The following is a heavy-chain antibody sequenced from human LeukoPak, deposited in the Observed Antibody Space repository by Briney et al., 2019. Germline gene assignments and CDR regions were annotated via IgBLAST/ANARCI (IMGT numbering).Heavy chain of an antibody. Sequence: GGSLRLSCAASGFTVSSNYMSWVRQAPGKGLEWVSVIYSGGSTYYADSVKGRFTISRDNSKNTLYLQMNSLRAEDTAVYYCASSLSRGLLSSFDYWGQGTLVTVSS. CDR3: ASSLSRGLLSSFDY. CDR2: IYSGGST. CDR1: GFTVSSNY. V-gene: IGHV3-53*01. J-gene: IGHJ4*02. D-gene: IGHD2-2*01.